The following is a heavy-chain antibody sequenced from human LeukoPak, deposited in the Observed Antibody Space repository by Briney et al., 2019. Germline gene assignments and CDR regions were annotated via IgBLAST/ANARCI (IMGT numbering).Heavy chain of an antibody. J-gene: IGHJ4*02. Sequence: GGSLRLCCAASGFTFSSYAMSWVRQAPGKGLEWVSAISGSGGSTYYADSVKGRFTISRDNAKNTLYLQMNSLRAEDTAVYYCARDGDWVGGTIDYWGQGTLVTVSS. D-gene: IGHD1-26*01. V-gene: IGHV3-23*01. CDR2: ISGSGGST. CDR3: ARDGDWVGGTIDY. CDR1: GFTFSSYA.